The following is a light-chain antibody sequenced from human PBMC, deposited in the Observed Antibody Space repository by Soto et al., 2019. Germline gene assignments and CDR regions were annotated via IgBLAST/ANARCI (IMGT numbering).Light chain of an antibody. CDR3: QQYSDLPYT. CDR2: NTS. CDR1: QRISSRN. Sequence: EIVLTQSPGTLSLSPRERATLSCRASQRISSRNLAWYQQKPGQAPRLLIYNTSSRAPGIPDRFSGSGSVTDFTLTINRLEPEDFAVYYCQQYSDLPYTFGQGTKLEVK. J-gene: IGKJ2*01. V-gene: IGKV3-20*01.